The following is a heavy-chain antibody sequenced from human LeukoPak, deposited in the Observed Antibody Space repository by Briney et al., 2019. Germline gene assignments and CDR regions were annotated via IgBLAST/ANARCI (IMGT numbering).Heavy chain of an antibody. Sequence: SETLSLTCTVSGGSISRYYWSWIRQPPGKGLEWIGYIYYSGSANYNPSLRSRVTISVDTSKNQFSLKLSSVTAADTAVYYCARQYYYDSSGYFDYWGQGTLVTVSS. CDR3: ARQYYYDSSGYFDY. V-gene: IGHV4-59*08. CDR2: IYYSGSA. J-gene: IGHJ4*02. CDR1: GGSISRYY. D-gene: IGHD3-22*01.